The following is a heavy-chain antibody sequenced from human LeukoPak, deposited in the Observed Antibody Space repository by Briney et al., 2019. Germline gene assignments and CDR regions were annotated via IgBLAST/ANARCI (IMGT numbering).Heavy chain of an antibody. J-gene: IGHJ6*02. D-gene: IGHD5-18*01. CDR2: IHHSGST. CDR1: RGSFSGYY. CDR3: ARIMEYRSYGDYYYGMDV. Sequence: SETLSLTCAVYRGSFSGYYWSWIRQPPGKGLEWIGEIHHSGSTNYNPSLKSRVSISVDTSKNHFSLKLSSLTAADTAVYYCARIMEYRSYGDYYYGMDVWGQGTTVTVSS. V-gene: IGHV4-34*01.